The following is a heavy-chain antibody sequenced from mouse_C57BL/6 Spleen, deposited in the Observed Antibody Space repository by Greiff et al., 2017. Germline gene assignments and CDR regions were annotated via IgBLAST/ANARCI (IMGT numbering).Heavy chain of an antibody. CDR3: ARDRDSNDGY. J-gene: IGHJ3*02. V-gene: IGHV1-50*01. CDR1: GYTFTSYW. CDR2: IDPSDSYT. D-gene: IGHD2-5*01. Sequence: QVQLQQPGAELVKPGASVKLSCKASGYTFTSYWMQWVKQRPGQGLEWIGEIDPSDSYTNYNQKFKGKATLTVDTSSSTAYMQLSSLTSEDSAVYYCARDRDSNDGYWGQGTLVTVSA.